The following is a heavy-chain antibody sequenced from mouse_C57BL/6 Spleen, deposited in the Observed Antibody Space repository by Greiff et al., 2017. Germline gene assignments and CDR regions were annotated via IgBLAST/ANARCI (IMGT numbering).Heavy chain of an antibody. CDR2: IDPEDGET. D-gene: IGHD1-1*01. V-gene: IGHV14-2*01. J-gene: IGHJ4*01. CDR1: GFNINDYY. CDR3: ARGPYYYGSSYDYAMDY. Sequence: VQLQEPGAELVKPGASVKLSCTASGFNINDYYMHWVKQRTEQGLEWIGRIDPEDGETKYAPKFQGKATITADTSSNTAYLQLSILTSEDTAVYYYARGPYYYGSSYDYAMDYWGQGTSVTVSS.